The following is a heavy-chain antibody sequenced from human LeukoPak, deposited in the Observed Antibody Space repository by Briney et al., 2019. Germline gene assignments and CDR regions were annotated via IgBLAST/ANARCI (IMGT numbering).Heavy chain of an antibody. V-gene: IGHV3-74*01. CDR1: GITFSSYW. J-gene: IGHJ4*02. CDR2: INSDGSIT. D-gene: IGHD4-17*01. Sequence: GGSLRLSCAASGITFSSYWVHWVRQALGKGLVWVSRINSDGSITSYADSVKGRFTISRDNAKNTLYLQMNSLRADDTAVYYCARGGDYGDFGYWGQGTLVTVSS. CDR3: ARGGDYGDFGY.